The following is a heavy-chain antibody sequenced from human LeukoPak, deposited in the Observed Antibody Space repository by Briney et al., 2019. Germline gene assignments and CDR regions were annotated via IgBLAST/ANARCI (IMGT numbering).Heavy chain of an antibody. CDR2: INHSGST. J-gene: IGHJ5*02. V-gene: IGHV4-34*01. D-gene: IGHD2-21*02. CDR1: GGSFSGYY. Sequence: PSETLSLTCAVYGGSFSGYYWSWIRQPPGKGLEWIGEINHSGSTNYNPSLKSRVTISVDTTKNQFSLKLSSVTAADTAVYYCARAGATVVTASKWFDPWGQGTLVTVSS. CDR3: ARAGATVVTASKWFDP.